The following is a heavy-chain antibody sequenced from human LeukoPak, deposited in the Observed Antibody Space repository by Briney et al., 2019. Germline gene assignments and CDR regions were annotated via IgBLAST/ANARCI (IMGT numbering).Heavy chain of an antibody. V-gene: IGHV3-7*03. CDR3: ARGGGLDV. Sequence: GGSLRLSCAASEFTFSNYAMSWVRQAPGKGLEWVASINHNGNVNYYVDSVKGRFTISRDNAKNSLYLQMSNLRAEDTAVYFCARGGGLDVWGQGATVTVSS. CDR1: EFTFSNYA. J-gene: IGHJ6*02. CDR2: INHNGNVN. D-gene: IGHD3-16*01.